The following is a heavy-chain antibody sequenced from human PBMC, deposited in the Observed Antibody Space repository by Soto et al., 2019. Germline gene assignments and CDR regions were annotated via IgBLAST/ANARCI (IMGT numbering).Heavy chain of an antibody. D-gene: IGHD3-9*01. Sequence: GALRLSCSASGFTFSSYSMNWVRQAPGKGLEWVSSIGTSSSYIYYADSVKGRFTISRDNAKNSLYLQMNSLRVEDMAVYYCARAPLRYFDWFLSPFDYWGQGTLVTVSS. V-gene: IGHV3-21*01. CDR2: IGTSSSYI. CDR3: ARAPLRYFDWFLSPFDY. J-gene: IGHJ4*02. CDR1: GFTFSSYS.